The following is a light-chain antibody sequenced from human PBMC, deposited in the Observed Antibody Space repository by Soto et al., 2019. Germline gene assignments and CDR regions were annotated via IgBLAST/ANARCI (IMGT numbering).Light chain of an antibody. Sequence: DIQITQSPSTLSASVGDRVTITCRASQSISTWLAWYQQKPGKAPKVLIYDASSLESGVPSRFSGSGSGTEFTLTIRSLQPDDFATYYCLQYNSYLRTFGRGTKVEIK. J-gene: IGKJ1*01. CDR3: LQYNSYLRT. CDR1: QSISTW. V-gene: IGKV1-5*01. CDR2: DAS.